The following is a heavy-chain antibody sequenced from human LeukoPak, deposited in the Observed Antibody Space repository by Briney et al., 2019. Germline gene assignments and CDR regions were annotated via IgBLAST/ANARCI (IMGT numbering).Heavy chain of an antibody. CDR3: ARDELLDAFDI. CDR1: GGSISSYY. CDR2: IYYSGST. V-gene: IGHV4-59*01. J-gene: IGHJ3*02. Sequence: SETLSLTCTVSGGSISSYYWSWIRQPPGKGLEWIGYIYYSGSTNYNPSPKSRVTISVDTSKNQFSLKLSSVTAADTAVYYCARDELLDAFDIWGQGTMVTVSS. D-gene: IGHD1-26*01.